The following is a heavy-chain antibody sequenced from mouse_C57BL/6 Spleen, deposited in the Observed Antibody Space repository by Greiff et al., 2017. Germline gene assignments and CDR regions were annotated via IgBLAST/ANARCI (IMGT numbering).Heavy chain of an antibody. CDR2: IYPGDGDT. D-gene: IGHD2-3*01. CDR1: GYAFSSSW. Sequence: VVEPGASVKISCKASGYAFSSSWMNWVKQRPGKGLEWIGRIYPGDGDTNYNGKFKGKATLTADKSSSTAYMQLSSLTSEDSAVYFCARFYDGYYVSYFDYWGQGTTLTVSS. J-gene: IGHJ2*01. V-gene: IGHV1-82*01. CDR3: ARFYDGYYVSYFDY.